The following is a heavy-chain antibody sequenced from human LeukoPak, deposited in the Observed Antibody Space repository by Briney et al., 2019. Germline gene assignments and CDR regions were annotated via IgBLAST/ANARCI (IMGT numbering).Heavy chain of an antibody. CDR2: ISSSSSTI. CDR1: GFTFSSYS. Sequence: PGRSLRLSCAASGFTFSSYSMNWVRQAPGKGLEWVSYISSSSSTIYYADSVKGRFTISRDNAKNSLYLQMNSLRAEDTAVYYCERDWMYGSGSYYYFDYWGQGTLVTVSS. CDR3: ERDWMYGSGSYYYFDY. D-gene: IGHD3-10*01. J-gene: IGHJ4*02. V-gene: IGHV3-48*04.